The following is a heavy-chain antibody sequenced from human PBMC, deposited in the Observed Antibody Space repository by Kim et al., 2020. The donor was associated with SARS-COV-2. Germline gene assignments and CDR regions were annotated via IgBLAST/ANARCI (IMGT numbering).Heavy chain of an antibody. CDR3: ARRGYSSGWGSYYYYGMDV. J-gene: IGHJ6*02. CDR1: GFTFSSYG. D-gene: IGHD6-19*01. CDR2: IWYDGSNK. V-gene: IGHV3-33*01. Sequence: GGSLRLSCAASGFTFSSYGMHWVRQAPGKGLEWVAVIWYDGSNKYYADSVKGRFTISRDNSKNTLYLQMNSLRAEDTAVYYCARRGYSSGWGSYYYYGMDVWGQGTTVTVSS.